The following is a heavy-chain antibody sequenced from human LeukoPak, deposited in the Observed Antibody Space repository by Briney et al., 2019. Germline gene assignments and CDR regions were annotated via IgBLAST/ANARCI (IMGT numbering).Heavy chain of an antibody. J-gene: IGHJ4*02. CDR2: ISGSGGSA. CDR3: AKDLDILTGYQY. Sequence: PGGSLRLSCAASGFTFSSYAMSWVRQAPGKGLEWVSAISGSGGSAYYADSVKGRFTISRDNSKNTLYLQMNSLRAEDTAVYYCAKDLDILTGYQYWGQGTLVTVSS. CDR1: GFTFSSYA. V-gene: IGHV3-23*01. D-gene: IGHD3-9*01.